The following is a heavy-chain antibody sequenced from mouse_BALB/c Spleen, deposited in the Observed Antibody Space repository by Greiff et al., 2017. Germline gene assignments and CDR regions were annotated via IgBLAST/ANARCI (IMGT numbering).Heavy chain of an antibody. V-gene: IGHV14-3*02. CDR1: GFNIKDTY. J-gene: IGHJ2*01. D-gene: IGHD2-2*01. CDR2: IDPANGNT. Sequence: VQLQQSGAELVKPGASVKLSCTASGFNIKDTYMHWVKQRPEQGLEWIGRIDPANGNTKYDPKFQGKATITADTSSNTAYLQLSSLTSEDTAVYYCARCYGYDGYYFDYWGQGTTLTVSS. CDR3: ARCYGYDGYYFDY.